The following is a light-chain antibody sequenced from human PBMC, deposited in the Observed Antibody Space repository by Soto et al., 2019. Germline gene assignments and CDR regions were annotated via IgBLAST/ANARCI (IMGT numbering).Light chain of an antibody. V-gene: IGLV2-14*03. J-gene: IGLJ1*01. CDR3: SSYTSSSTYV. CDR1: STDVGGYNY. CDR2: DVS. Sequence: QSALTQPASVSGSPGQSITISCTGTSTDVGGYNYVSWYQQHPGKAPKLMIYDVSNRPSGVSNRFSGAKSGNTASLTTSGRQAEDEADYYCSSYTSSSTYVFGTETKVTVL.